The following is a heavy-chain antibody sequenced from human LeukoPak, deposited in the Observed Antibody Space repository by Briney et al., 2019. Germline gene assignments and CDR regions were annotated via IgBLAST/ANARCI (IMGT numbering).Heavy chain of an antibody. Sequence: SETLSLTCTVSGGSISSYYWSWIRQPPGKGLEWIGEINHSGSTNYNPSLKSRVTISVDTSKNQFSLKLSSVTAADTAVYYCARRGGLGPRVWYYYYMDVWGKGTTVTISS. CDR2: INHSGST. CDR3: ARRGGLGPRVWYYYYMDV. D-gene: IGHD3-16*01. CDR1: GGSISSYY. J-gene: IGHJ6*03. V-gene: IGHV4-34*01.